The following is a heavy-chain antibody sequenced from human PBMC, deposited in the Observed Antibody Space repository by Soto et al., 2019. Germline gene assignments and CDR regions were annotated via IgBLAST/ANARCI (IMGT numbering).Heavy chain of an antibody. CDR3: ARLTDVDTHCLDK. CDR2: IYYSGTT. CDR1: GCSINSAGYY. V-gene: IGHV4-31*03. D-gene: IGHD3-9*01. J-gene: IGHJ4*02. Sequence: PSETLSLTSTVSGCSINSAGYYWSWIRQHPGKGLEWIGYIYYSGTTYYNPSLKSRVTISVNTSKNQLSLQLSTVTAADTAVNYCARLTDVDTHCLDKWGEETLVTVSS.